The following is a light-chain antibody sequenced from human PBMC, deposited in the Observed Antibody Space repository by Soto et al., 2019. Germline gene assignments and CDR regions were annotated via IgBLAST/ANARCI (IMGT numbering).Light chain of an antibody. Sequence: EIVLTQSPGTLSLSAGERATLSCRASQSVSSSYLAWYQQKPGQAPRLLIYGASSRATGIPDRFSGSGSGTDLPLTISRLEPEDFAVYYCQQYGSSPPYTFGQGTKLEIK. J-gene: IGKJ2*01. CDR1: QSVSSSY. CDR2: GAS. CDR3: QQYGSSPPYT. V-gene: IGKV3-20*01.